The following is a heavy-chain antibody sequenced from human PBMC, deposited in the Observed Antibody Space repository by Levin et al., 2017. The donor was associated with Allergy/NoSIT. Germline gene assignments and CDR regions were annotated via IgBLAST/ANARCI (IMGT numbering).Heavy chain of an antibody. D-gene: IGHD2-15*01. J-gene: IGHJ4*02. CDR1: GFTFSSYA. V-gene: IGHV3-30*04. CDR3: ARDRGCGSGGSCYSNHFDY. CDR2: ISYDGSNK. Sequence: PGGSLRLSCAASGFTFSSYAMHWVRQAPGKGLEWVAVISYDGSNKYYADSVKGRFTISRDNSKNTLYLQMNSLRAEDTAVYYCARDRGCGSGGSCYSNHFDYWGQGTLVTVSS.